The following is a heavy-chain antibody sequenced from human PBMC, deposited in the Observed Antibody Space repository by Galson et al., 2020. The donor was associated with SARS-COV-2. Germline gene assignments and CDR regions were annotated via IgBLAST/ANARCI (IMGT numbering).Heavy chain of an antibody. J-gene: IGHJ4*02. CDR3: AHRLMWLGLDDRPTNDQFDY. Sequence: SGPTLVKPTETLTLTCSFSGFSLSTSGVGMGWIRQPPGKALEWLALIYWNDDKRYTPSLKSRLTITKDTSKNQVVLTMTNMDPVDTATYYCAHRLMWLGLDDRPTNDQFDYWGQGTMVTVSS. V-gene: IGHV2-5*01. D-gene: IGHD1-1*01. CDR2: IYWNDDK. CDR1: GFSLSTSGVG.